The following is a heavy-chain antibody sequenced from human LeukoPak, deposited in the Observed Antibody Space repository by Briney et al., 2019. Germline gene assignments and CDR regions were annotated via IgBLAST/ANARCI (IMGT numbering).Heavy chain of an antibody. CDR3: ARDGPGAVACYSSWYFDL. CDR1: VYTFTKYG. J-gene: IGHJ2*01. V-gene: IGHV1-18*01. Sequence: ASVTVSFKSSVYTFTKYGITWVRQAPGQGGEGVGWITDYNANINSPQNLHGRVTITPHTPTSTPYMALRSLSTDDTPVYYCARDGPGAVACYSSWYFDLWGRGTLVTVSS. CDR2: ITDYNANI. D-gene: IGHD5-12*01.